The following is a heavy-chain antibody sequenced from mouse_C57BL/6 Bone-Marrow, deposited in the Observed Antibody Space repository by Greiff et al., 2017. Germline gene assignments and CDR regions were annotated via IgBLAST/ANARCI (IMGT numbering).Heavy chain of an antibody. Sequence: VQLQQSGAELVKPGGSVKMSCKASGYTFTTYPIEWMKQNHGKSLEWIGNFHPDNDDTKYNEKLKGKVTLTVEKSSSTVYLERSRLQSDDSAVEYCTISNYSCAYGGKGTLVTVSA. CDR3: TISNYSCAY. CDR1: GYTFTTYP. CDR2: FHPDNDDT. V-gene: IGHV1-47*01. J-gene: IGHJ3*01. D-gene: IGHD2-5*01.